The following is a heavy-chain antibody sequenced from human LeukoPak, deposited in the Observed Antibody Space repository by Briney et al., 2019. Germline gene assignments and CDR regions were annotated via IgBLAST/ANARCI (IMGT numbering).Heavy chain of an antibody. Sequence: ASVKVSCKASGGTFSSYAISWVRQAPGQGLEWMGRIIPILGIANYAQKFQGRVTITADKSTSTAYMELSSLRPEDTAVYYCARTPSATALDYWGQGTLVTVSS. J-gene: IGHJ4*02. CDR3: ARTPSATALDY. D-gene: IGHD4-17*01. CDR2: IIPILGIA. CDR1: GGTFSSYA. V-gene: IGHV1-69*04.